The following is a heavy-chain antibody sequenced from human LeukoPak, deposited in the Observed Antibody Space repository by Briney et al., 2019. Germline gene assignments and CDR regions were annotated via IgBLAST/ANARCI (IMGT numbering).Heavy chain of an antibody. CDR1: GYTFSSYG. CDR3: AKELWFGPSRPYY. CDR2: ISYDGSNK. Sequence: SCKASGYTFSSYGMHWVRQAPGKGLEWVAVISYDGSNKYYADSVKGRFTISRDNSKNTLYLQMNSLRAEDTAVYYCAKELWFGPSRPYYWGQGTLVTVSS. J-gene: IGHJ4*02. D-gene: IGHD3-10*01. V-gene: IGHV3-30*18.